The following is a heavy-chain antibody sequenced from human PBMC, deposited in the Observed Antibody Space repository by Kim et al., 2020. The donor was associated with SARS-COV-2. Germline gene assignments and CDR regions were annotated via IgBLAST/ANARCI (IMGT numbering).Heavy chain of an antibody. V-gene: IGHV3-53*04. J-gene: IGHJ6*02. Sequence: GGSLRLSCAASGFTVSSNYMSWVRQAPGKGLEWVSVIYSGGSTYYADSVKGRFTISRHNSKNTLYLQMNSLRAEDTAVYYCARSGGPFGGNYYYGMDVWGQGTTVTVSS. CDR2: IYSGGST. D-gene: IGHD3-10*01. CDR1: GFTVSSNY. CDR3: ARSGGPFGGNYYYGMDV.